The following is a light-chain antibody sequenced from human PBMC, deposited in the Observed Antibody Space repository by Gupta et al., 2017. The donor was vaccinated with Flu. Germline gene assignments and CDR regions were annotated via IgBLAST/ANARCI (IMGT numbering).Light chain of an antibody. CDR2: LNSDGSH. J-gene: IGLJ2*01. V-gene: IGLV4-69*01. Sequence: VKLTCTLSSGHSSYTIEWHQQQPEKGPRFLMNLNSDGSHSKGDGIPDRFSGCSSGAERYLTISSLQSEDEAVYYCQTWGTDFRVFGGGTSLTVL. CDR1: SGHSSYT. CDR3: QTWGTDFRV.